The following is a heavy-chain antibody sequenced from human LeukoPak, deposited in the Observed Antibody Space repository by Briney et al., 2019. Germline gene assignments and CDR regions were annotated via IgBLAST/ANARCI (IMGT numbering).Heavy chain of an antibody. D-gene: IGHD1-1*01. CDR1: GFIFSDHA. CDR3: AKDRNDWKQGIDS. Sequence: GSLRPSCPASGFIFSDHAMNWVRPAPGKGLEWGSIISARDGRTYYADSVKGRFTISRDNSKNTLYLQMNSLRVEDTAVYYCAKDRNDWKQGIDSWGQGTLVTVST. J-gene: IGHJ4*02. V-gene: IGHV3-23*01. CDR2: ISARDGRT.